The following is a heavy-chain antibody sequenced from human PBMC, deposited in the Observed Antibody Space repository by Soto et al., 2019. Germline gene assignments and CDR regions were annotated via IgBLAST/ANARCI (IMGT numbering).Heavy chain of an antibody. V-gene: IGHV4-39*01. CDR2: IYYSGST. CDR1: GGSISSSSYY. Sequence: SETLSLTCTVSGGSISSSSYYWGWIRQPPGKGLEWIGSIYYSGSTYYNPSLKSRVTISVDTSKNQFSLKLSSVTAADTAVYYCARVVVVAATHFDYWGQGTLVTVSS. D-gene: IGHD2-15*01. CDR3: ARVVVVAATHFDY. J-gene: IGHJ4*02.